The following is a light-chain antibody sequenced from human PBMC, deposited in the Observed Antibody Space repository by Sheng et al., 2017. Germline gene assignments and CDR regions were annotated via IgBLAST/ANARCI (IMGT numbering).Light chain of an antibody. CDR2: ENN. CDR3: QSYDGNNRGV. Sequence: NFVLTQPHSVSGSPGKTVTISCTRSSGSIANNYVHWYQHRPGSSPTTLIFENNQRPSGVPARFXGSIDSSSNSASLTISGLMTEDEADYYCQSYDGNNRGVFGRRDQGGRP. J-gene: IGLJ3*02. V-gene: IGLV6-57*01. CDR1: SGSIANNY.